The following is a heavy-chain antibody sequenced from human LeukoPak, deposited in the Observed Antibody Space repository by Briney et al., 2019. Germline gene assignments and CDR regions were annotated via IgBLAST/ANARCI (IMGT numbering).Heavy chain of an antibody. D-gene: IGHD2-15*01. CDR3: ARDEGTAATGY. Sequence: GASVKVSCKVSGYTLTELSMHWVRQAPGKGLEWMGWINPNSGGTNYAQKFQGRVTMTRDTSISTAYMELSRLRSDDTAVYYCARDEGTAATGYWGQGTLVTVSS. CDR1: GYTLTELS. J-gene: IGHJ4*02. CDR2: INPNSGGT. V-gene: IGHV1-2*02.